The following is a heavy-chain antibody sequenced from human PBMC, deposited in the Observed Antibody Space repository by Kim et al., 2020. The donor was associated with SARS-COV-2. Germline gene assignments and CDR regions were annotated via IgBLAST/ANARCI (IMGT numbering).Heavy chain of an antibody. D-gene: IGHD6-13*01. J-gene: IGHJ5*02. CDR2: INPSGGST. V-gene: IGHV1-46*01. CDR1: GYTFTSYY. CDR3: ARDEAGMTSSSWLRPTLGRNWFDP. Sequence: ASVKVSCKASGYTFTSYYMHWVRQAPGQGLEWMGIINPSGGSTSYAQKFQGRVTMTRDTSTSTVYMELSSLRSEDTAVYYCARDEAGMTSSSWLRPTLGRNWFDPWAREPWSPSPQ.